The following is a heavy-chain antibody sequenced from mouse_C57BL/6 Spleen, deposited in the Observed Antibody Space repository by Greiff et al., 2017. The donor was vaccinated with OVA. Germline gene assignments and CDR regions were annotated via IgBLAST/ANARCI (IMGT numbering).Heavy chain of an antibody. J-gene: IGHJ2*01. Sequence: EVKVVESEGGLVQPGSSMKLSSTASGFTFSDYYMAWVRQVPEKGLEWVANINYDGSSTYYLDSLKSRFIISRDNAKNILYLQMSSLKSEDTATYYCARDGAGPLDYWGQGTTLTVSS. CDR3: ARDGAGPLDY. CDR2: INYDGSST. V-gene: IGHV5-16*01. D-gene: IGHD3-3*01. CDR1: GFTFSDYY.